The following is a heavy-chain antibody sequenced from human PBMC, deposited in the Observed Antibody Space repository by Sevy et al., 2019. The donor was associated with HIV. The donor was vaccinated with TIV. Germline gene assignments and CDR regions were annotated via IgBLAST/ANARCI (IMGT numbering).Heavy chain of an antibody. CDR1: GFTFSSYA. D-gene: IGHD3-22*01. V-gene: IGHV3-23*01. CDR2: ISGSGGST. CDR3: VKHRITMIVVVYYFDY. Sequence: GGSLRLSCAASGFTFSSYAMSWVRQAPGKGLEWVSAISGSGGSTYYADSVKGRFTISRDNSKNTLYLQMNSLRAEDTAVYYCVKHRITMIVVVYYFDYWGQGTLVTVSS. J-gene: IGHJ4*02.